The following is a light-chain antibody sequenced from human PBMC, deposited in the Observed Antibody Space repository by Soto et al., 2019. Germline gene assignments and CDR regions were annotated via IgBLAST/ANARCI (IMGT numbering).Light chain of an antibody. Sequence: DNRMTQAPSTVSASVGDRVTITCRASQSISSWLAWYQQRPGKAPKLLIYDASSLESGVPSRFSGSGSGTEFTLTISSLQPDDFATYYCQQYNIYPHSFGGGTKVDIK. CDR2: DAS. J-gene: IGKJ4*01. CDR1: QSISSW. CDR3: QQYNIYPHS. V-gene: IGKV1-5*01.